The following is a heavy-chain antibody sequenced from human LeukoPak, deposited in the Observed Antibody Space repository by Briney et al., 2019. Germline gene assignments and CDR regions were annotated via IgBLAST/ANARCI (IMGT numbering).Heavy chain of an antibody. CDR1: GGSISSYY. CDR2: IYTSGST. V-gene: IGHV4-4*07. Sequence: SETLSLSCTVSGGSISSYYWSWIRQPAGKGLEWIGRIYTSGSTNYNPSLKSRVTMSVDTSKNQFSLKLSSVTAADTAVYYCARDETYGGNSGELHYWGQGTLVTVSS. CDR3: ARDETYGGNSGELHY. D-gene: IGHD4-23*01. J-gene: IGHJ4*02.